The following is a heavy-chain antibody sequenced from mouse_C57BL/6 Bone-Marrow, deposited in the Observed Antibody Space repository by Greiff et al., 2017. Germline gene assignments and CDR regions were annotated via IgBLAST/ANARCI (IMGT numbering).Heavy chain of an antibody. J-gene: IGHJ4*01. CDR2: IWWDDDK. CDR3: ARIGGSRYGYYAMEY. V-gene: IGHV8-8*01. CDR1: GFSLSTFGMG. D-gene: IGHD1-1*01. Sequence: QVTLKVSGPGILQPSQTLSLTCSFSGFSLSTFGMGVGWIRQPSGKGLEWLAHIWWDDDKYYNPALKSLLTFSKDTSKNLVFLKIADVDTADTATYCGARIGGSRYGYYAMEYWGQRASVTDAS.